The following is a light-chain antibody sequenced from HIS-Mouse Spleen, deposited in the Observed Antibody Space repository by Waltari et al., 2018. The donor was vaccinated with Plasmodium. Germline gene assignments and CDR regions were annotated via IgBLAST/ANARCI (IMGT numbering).Light chain of an antibody. CDR1: ALPKKY. V-gene: IGLV3-10*01. Sequence: SYELTQPPSVSVSPGQTARITCSGDALPKKYAYWYQQKSGQAPVLVIYEDSKRPSGIPEGCSGSSSGTMATWTISGAQGEDEADYYGYSTDSSGNHRVFGGGTKLTVL. J-gene: IGLJ3*02. CDR3: YSTDSSGNHRV. CDR2: EDS.